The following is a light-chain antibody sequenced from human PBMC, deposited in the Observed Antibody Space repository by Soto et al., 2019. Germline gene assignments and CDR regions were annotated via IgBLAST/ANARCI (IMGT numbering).Light chain of an antibody. Sequence: EIVLTQSPATLSLSPGERATLSCKASQSISGYLAWYQQKPGQAPRLLVYDASNRPTLAPARFSGSGFGTYFTLTITSLEAEDSAVYYCQHRSAGYSFGPGTKLEIK. V-gene: IGKV3-11*01. CDR2: DAS. CDR1: QSISGY. J-gene: IGKJ2*01. CDR3: QHRSAGYS.